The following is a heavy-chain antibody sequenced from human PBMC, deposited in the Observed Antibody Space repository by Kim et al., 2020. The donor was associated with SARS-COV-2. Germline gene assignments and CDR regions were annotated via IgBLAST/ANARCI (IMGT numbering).Heavy chain of an antibody. CDR1: GGSISSYY. Sequence: SETLSLTCTASGGSISSYYWSWIRQPPGKGLEWVGSIYYSGSTNYNPSLKSRVTIIVDTNKKQFSLKLSSGTAADTAVDYYSRFHPYGAGYGAFYVWGEG. D-gene: IGHD4-17*01. J-gene: IGHJ3*01. CDR2: IYYSGST. CDR3: SRFHPYGAGYGAFYV. V-gene: IGHV4-59*08.